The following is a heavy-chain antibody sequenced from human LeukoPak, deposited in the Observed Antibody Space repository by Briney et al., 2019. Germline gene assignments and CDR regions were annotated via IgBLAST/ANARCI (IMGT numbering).Heavy chain of an antibody. CDR1: GFTFSSYA. D-gene: IGHD6-6*01. CDR3: ARDAFGSIAAQRFDP. V-gene: IGHV3-30-3*01. CDR2: ISYDGSNK. J-gene: IGHJ5*02. Sequence: PGRSLRLSCAAPGFTFSSYAMHWVRQAPGKGLEWVAVISYDGSNKYYADSVKGRFTISRDNSKNTLYLQMNSLRAEDTAVYYCARDAFGSIAAQRFDPWGQGTLVTVSS.